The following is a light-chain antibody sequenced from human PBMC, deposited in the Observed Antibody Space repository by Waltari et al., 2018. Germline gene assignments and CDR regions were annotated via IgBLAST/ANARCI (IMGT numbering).Light chain of an antibody. CDR3: QQYGNSPLT. J-gene: IGKJ4*01. CDR2: GAS. CDR1: QSVSNNY. V-gene: IGKV3-20*01. Sequence: EIVLTQSPGILSLSPGDTATLSCRASQSVSNNYLAWYQQKPGQAPRLLIYGASSRATGIPDRFSGGGSGTDFTRTSSRLEPEDFAVYFCQQYGNSPLTFGGGTEVEIE.